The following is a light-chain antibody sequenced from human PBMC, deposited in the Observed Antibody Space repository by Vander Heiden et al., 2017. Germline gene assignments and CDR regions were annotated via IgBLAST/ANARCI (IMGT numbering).Light chain of an antibody. CDR3: QSFDSSVSASYV. J-gene: IGLJ1*01. CDR1: SSNIGGGYE. V-gene: IGLV1-40*01. CDR2: GNT. Sequence: QSVLTQPPSVSGAPGQRVTISCTGSSSNIGGGYEVHWYQQLPGTAPKLLIYGNTNRPSGVPDRFSGSKSGTSASLAITGLQAEDEADYYCQSFDSSVSASYVFGTGTKVTVL.